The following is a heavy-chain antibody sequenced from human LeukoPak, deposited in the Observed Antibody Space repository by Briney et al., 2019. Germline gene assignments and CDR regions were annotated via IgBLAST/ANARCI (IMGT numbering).Heavy chain of an antibody. CDR3: ASLTQREFRGVDI. J-gene: IGHJ3*02. Sequence: GGSLRLSCAASGFTFSSYGMHWVRQAPGKGLEWVAFIRYDGSNKYYADSVKGRFTISRDNSKNTLYLQMNSLRAEDTAVYYCASLTQREFRGVDIWGQGTMVTVSS. D-gene: IGHD3-10*01. V-gene: IGHV3-30*02. CDR1: GFTFSSYG. CDR2: IRYDGSNK.